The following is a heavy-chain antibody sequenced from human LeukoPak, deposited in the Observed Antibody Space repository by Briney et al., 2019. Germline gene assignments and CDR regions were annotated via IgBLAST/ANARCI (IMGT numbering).Heavy chain of an antibody. Sequence: GGSLRLSCAASGFTFSGSAIHWVRQASGKGLEWVGRIRSKANNYAITYDASVRGRFTISRDDSKNTAYLQMNSLKTEDTAVYYCTRVHTGYWGQGTLVTVSS. V-gene: IGHV3-73*01. D-gene: IGHD4-17*01. CDR3: TRVHTGY. CDR2: IRSKANNYAI. J-gene: IGHJ4*02. CDR1: GFTFSGSA.